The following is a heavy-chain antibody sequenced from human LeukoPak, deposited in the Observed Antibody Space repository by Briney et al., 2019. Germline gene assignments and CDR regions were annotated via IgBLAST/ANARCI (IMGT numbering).Heavy chain of an antibody. CDR2: ISYDGSNK. D-gene: IGHD1-26*01. J-gene: IGHJ3*02. CDR3: ARGVLVGAPRGAFDI. V-gene: IGHV3-30-3*01. Sequence: PGRSLRLSCAASGFTFSSYAMHWVRQAPGKGLEWVAVISYDGSNKYYADSVKGRFTISRDNSKNSLYLQMNSLRAEDTAVYYCARGVLVGAPRGAFDIWGQGTMVTVSS. CDR1: GFTFSSYA.